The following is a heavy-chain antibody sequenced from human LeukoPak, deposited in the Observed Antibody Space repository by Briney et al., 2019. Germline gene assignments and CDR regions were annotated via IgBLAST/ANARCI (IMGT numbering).Heavy chain of an antibody. D-gene: IGHD3-16*02. Sequence: SETLSLTCAVYGGSFSGYYWSWIRQPPGKGLEWIGEINHSGSTNYNPSLKSRVTISVDTSKNQFSLKLSSVTAADTAVYYCARGQRNDYVWGSYRSPSSTLLDYWGQGTLVTVSS. V-gene: IGHV4-34*01. CDR1: GGSFSGYY. J-gene: IGHJ4*02. CDR3: ARGQRNDYVWGSYRSPSSTLLDY. CDR2: INHSGST.